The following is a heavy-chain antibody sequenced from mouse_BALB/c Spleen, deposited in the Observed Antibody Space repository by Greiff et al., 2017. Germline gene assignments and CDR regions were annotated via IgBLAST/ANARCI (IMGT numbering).Heavy chain of an antibody. CDR1: GYTFTSYT. D-gene: IGHD1-1*01. Sequence: VKLQESGAELARPGASVKMSCKASGYTFTSYTMHWVKQRPGQGLEWIGYINPSSGYTNYNQKFKDKATLTADKSSSTAYMQLSSLTSEDSAVYYCGGSSYAYWGQGTLVTVSA. J-gene: IGHJ3*01. CDR2: INPSSGYT. CDR3: GGSSYAY. V-gene: IGHV1-4*01.